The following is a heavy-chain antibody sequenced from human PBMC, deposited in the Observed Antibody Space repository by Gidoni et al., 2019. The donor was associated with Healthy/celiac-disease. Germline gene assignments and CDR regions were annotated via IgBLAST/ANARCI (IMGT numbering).Heavy chain of an antibody. CDR1: GFTFSSYG. CDR3: AKDGFLGPYPDY. Sequence: QVQLVASGGGVVQPGRSLRLSCAASGFTFSSYGMHWVRQAPGKGLEWVAVISYDGSNKYYADSVKGRFTISRDNSKNTLYLQMNSLRAEDTAVYYCAKDGFLGPYPDYWGQGTLVTVSS. V-gene: IGHV3-30*18. CDR2: ISYDGSNK. J-gene: IGHJ4*02. D-gene: IGHD1-26*01.